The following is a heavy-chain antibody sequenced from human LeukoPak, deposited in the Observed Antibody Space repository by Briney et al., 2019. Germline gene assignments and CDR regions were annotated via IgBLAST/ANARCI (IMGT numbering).Heavy chain of an antibody. J-gene: IGHJ4*02. CDR3: VSGSDTSGYYFY. CDR1: GFTFSSYA. Sequence: GGSLRLSCAASGFTFSSYAMSWVRQAPGKGLEWVSAISGSGGSTYYADSVKGRFTISRDNSKNTLYLQMNSLRAEDTAVYYXVSGSDTSGYYFYWGQGTLVTVSS. CDR2: ISGSGGST. V-gene: IGHV3-23*01. D-gene: IGHD3-22*01.